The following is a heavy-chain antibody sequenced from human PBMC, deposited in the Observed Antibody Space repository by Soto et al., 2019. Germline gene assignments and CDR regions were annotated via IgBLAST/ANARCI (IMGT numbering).Heavy chain of an antibody. Sequence: GGSLRLSCAASGFTFSSYAMSWVRQAPGKGLEWVSAISGSGGSTYYADSVKGRFTISRDNSKNTLYLQMNSLRAEDTAVYYCAKERITMIVVVITFDYWGQGTLVTVSS. D-gene: IGHD3-22*01. J-gene: IGHJ4*02. V-gene: IGHV3-23*01. CDR2: ISGSGGST. CDR1: GFTFSSYA. CDR3: AKERITMIVVVITFDY.